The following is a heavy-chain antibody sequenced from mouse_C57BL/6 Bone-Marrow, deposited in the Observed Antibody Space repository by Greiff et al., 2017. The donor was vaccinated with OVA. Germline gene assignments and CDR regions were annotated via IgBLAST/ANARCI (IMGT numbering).Heavy chain of an antibody. CDR1: GYTFTSYW. Sequence: QVQLQQPGAELVMPGASVKLSCKASGYTFTSYWMHWVKQRPGQGLEWIGEIDPSDSYTNYNQKFKGKSTLTVDTSSSTAYMQLSSLTSEDSAVYYCARPHYYGSKYYFDYWGQGTTRTVSS. CDR3: ARPHYYGSKYYFDY. J-gene: IGHJ2*01. V-gene: IGHV1-69*01. CDR2: IDPSDSYT. D-gene: IGHD1-1*01.